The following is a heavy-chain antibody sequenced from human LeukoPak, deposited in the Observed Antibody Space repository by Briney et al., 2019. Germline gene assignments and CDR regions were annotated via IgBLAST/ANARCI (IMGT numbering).Heavy chain of an antibody. CDR2: ISGSSLTI. CDR1: GFTFSSYS. D-gene: IGHD5-12*01. J-gene: IGHJ4*02. CDR3: ARDRTGGYSGSDDY. Sequence: GGSLRLSCAASGFTFSSYSMNWVRQAPGKGLEWVSYISGSSLTIYYTDSVKGRFTISRDNAKNSLYLQMDSLRAEDTAVYYCARDRTGGYSGSDDYWGQGTLVTVSS. V-gene: IGHV3-48*04.